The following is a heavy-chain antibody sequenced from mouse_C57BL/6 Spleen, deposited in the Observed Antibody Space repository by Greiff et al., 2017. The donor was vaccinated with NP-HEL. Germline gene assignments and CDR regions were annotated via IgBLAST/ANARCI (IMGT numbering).Heavy chain of an antibody. V-gene: IGHV5-9*01. Sequence: EVKVVESGGGLVKPGGSLKLSCAASGFTFSSYTMSWVRQTPEKRLEWVATISGGGGNTYYPDSVKGRFTISRDNAKNTLYLQMSSLRSEDTALYYCARHDPYYFDYWGQGTTLTVSS. CDR1: GFTFSSYT. J-gene: IGHJ2*01. CDR3: ARHDPYYFDY. CDR2: ISGGGGNT.